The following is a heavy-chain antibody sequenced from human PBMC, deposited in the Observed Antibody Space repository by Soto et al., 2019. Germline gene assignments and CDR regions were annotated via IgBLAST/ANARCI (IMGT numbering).Heavy chain of an antibody. CDR3: AATGVVVAATGLFYYGMDV. D-gene: IGHD2-15*01. J-gene: IGHJ6*02. CDR2: IVVGSGNT. Sequence: QMQLVQSGPEVKKPGTSVKVPCKASGFTFTSSAVQWVRQARGQRLEWIGWIVVGSGNTNYAQKFQERVTITRDMSTSTAYMELSSLRSEDTAVYYCAATGVVVAATGLFYYGMDVWGQGTTVTVSS. V-gene: IGHV1-58*01. CDR1: GFTFTSSA.